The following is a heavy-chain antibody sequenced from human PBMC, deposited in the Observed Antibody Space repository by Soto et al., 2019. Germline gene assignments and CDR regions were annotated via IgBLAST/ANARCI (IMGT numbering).Heavy chain of an antibody. D-gene: IGHD6-19*01. CDR3: VKGGSQWLDRFDS. CDR1: GFTFDDFA. CDR2: ITWNSGTI. J-gene: IGHJ4*02. V-gene: IGHV3-9*01. Sequence: EVQLVKSGGGLVQPGRSLRLSCAASGFTFDDFAMHWVRQAPGKGLEWVAGITWNSGTIDYAGSVKGRFTISRDNAKNSLYLQMNSLRAGDTAFYYCVKGGSQWLDRFDSWGQGTLVTVSS.